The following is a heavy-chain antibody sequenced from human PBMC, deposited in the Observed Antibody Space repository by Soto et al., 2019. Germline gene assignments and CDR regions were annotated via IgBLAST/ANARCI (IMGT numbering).Heavy chain of an antibody. J-gene: IGHJ6*02. CDR3: ARDQRQAAAGNRYYYYGMDV. Sequence: GGSLRLSCAASGFSFSNYGMHWVRQAPGKGLEWVAVIWHDGSNKYYGDSVKGRFTISRDNSKNTLDLQMNSLRAEDTGLYYCARDQRQAAAGNRYYYYGMDVWGQGTTVTVSS. V-gene: IGHV3-33*01. CDR2: IWHDGSNK. D-gene: IGHD6-13*01. CDR1: GFSFSNYG.